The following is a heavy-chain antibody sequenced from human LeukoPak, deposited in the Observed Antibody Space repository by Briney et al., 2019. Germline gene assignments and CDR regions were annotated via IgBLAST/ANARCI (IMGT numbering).Heavy chain of an antibody. CDR2: IHYTGNT. J-gene: IGHJ4*02. D-gene: IGHD3-9*01. Sequence: SETLSLTCTVSNGSINFVSYYWSWIRQPPGKGLEWLGYIHYTGNTIYNPYLKSRVTISMDMAKNQFSLKVSSVTAADTAVYYCARDGAGMTGTGLDYWGQGILATVSS. CDR1: NGSINFVSYY. V-gene: IGHV4-61*01. CDR3: ARDGAGMTGTGLDY.